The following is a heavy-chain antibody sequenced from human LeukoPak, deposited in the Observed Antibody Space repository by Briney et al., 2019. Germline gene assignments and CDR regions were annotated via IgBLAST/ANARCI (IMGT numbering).Heavy chain of an antibody. V-gene: IGHV4-59*08. CDR2: IYYTGST. CDR3: TRFASPYYYMDV. Sequence: SSETLSLTCTVSGGSISSDYWSWIRQPPGKGLEWIGYIYYTGSTNYNPSLKSRVTISIDTSRKQLSLNLRSVTAADAAVYHCTRFASPYYYMDVWGQGTTVTVSS. J-gene: IGHJ6*03. CDR1: GGSISSDY.